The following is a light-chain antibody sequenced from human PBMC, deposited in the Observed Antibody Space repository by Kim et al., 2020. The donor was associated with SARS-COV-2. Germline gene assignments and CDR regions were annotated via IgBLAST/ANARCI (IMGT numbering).Light chain of an antibody. J-gene: IGKJ2*01. V-gene: IGKV1-5*03. CDR2: AAS. CDR3: QQYNSYPYT. CDR1: KSISSW. Sequence: ASVGDSVTITSRARKSISSWLAWYQQQPGKPPQLLIDAASSLESGAPSRCSGSGSGTEFTLTISILQPDYFASYYCQQYNSYPYTFGQGTKLEI.